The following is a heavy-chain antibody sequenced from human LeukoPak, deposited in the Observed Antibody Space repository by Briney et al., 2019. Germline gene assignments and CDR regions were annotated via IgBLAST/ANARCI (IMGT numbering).Heavy chain of an antibody. Sequence: GGSLRLSCAASGFTFSSYAMSWVRQAPGKGLEWVAVISYDGSNKYYADSVKGRFTISRDNSKNTLYLQMNSLRAEDTAVYYCARDGYSSSWYLDYYYYGMDVWGQGTTVTVSS. J-gene: IGHJ6*02. CDR3: ARDGYSSSWYLDYYYYGMDV. D-gene: IGHD6-13*01. CDR1: GFTFSSYA. CDR2: ISYDGSNK. V-gene: IGHV3-30-3*01.